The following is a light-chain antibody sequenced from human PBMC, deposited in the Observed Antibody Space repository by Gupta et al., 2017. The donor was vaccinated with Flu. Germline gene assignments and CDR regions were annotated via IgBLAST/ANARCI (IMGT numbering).Light chain of an antibody. CDR3: QQYGSSPLT. Sequence: EVVLTPSPGTLSLSPGERATLSCRASQSVSSNYLAWYQQKPGQAPRLLIYGASSRATGIPDRFSGSGSGTDFTLTISSLEPEDFAVYYCQQYGSSPLTFGGGTKVEIK. CDR2: GAS. V-gene: IGKV3-20*01. CDR1: QSVSSNY. J-gene: IGKJ4*01.